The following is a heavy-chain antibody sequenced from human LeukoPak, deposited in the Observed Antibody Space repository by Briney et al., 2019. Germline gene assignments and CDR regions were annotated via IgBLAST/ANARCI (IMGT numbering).Heavy chain of an antibody. CDR3: ARERVDYGDYWEGRDPNHYYYGMDV. V-gene: IGHV4-59*01. CDR2: IYYSGST. D-gene: IGHD4-17*01. CDR1: GGSLSSYY. J-gene: IGHJ6*04. Sequence: PSETLSLTCTVSGGSLSSYYWSWIRQPPGKGLEWIGYIYYSGSTNYNPSLKSRVTISVDTSKNQFSLKLSSVTAADTAVYYCARERVDYGDYWEGRDPNHYYYGMDVWGKGTTVTVSS.